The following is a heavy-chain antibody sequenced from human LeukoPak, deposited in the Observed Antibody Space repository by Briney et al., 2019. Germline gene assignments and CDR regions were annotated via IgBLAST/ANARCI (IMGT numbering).Heavy chain of an antibody. CDR3: AKDLFEGASPQHFDY. D-gene: IGHD1-26*01. Sequence: PGGSLRLSCAVSGISLSNYGMSWVRQAPGKGLEWVAGISGSGGGTNYADSVKGRFTISRDNSKNTLYLQMNSLRAEDTAVYYCAKDLFEGASPQHFDYWGQGTLVTVSS. CDR2: ISGSGGGT. J-gene: IGHJ4*02. CDR1: GISLSNYG. V-gene: IGHV3-23*01.